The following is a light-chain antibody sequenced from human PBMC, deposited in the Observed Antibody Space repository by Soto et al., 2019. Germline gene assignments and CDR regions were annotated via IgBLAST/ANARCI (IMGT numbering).Light chain of an antibody. Sequence: QSVLTQPASVSGSPGQSITISCTGTSSYVGSYNLVSWYQQHPGKAPKLLIYEGSKRPSGVSNRFSGSKSGNTASLTISGLQAEDEADYYCCSYAGSRSWVFGGGTKLTVL. CDR3: CSYAGSRSWV. J-gene: IGLJ3*02. CDR2: EGS. CDR1: SSYVGSYNL. V-gene: IGLV2-23*01.